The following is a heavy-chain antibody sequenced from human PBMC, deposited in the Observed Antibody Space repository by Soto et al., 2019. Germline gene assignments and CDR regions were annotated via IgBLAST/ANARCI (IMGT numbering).Heavy chain of an antibody. V-gene: IGHV3-23*01. D-gene: IGHD5-18*01. CDR2: IDSTGDST. Sequence: GGSLRLSCGASGFTFSAYAMNWVRQAPGKGLEWVSSIDSTGDSTYSADSVQGLFTLSRDNSKNTLYLQMNSLRAEDTSVYYCANALAPISRYGKIYYWGQGTRVPVS. J-gene: IGHJ4*02. CDR1: GFTFSAYA. CDR3: ANALAPISRYGKIYY.